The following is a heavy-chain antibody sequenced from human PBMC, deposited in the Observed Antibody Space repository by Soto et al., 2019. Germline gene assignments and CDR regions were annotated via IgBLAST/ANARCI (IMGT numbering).Heavy chain of an antibody. J-gene: IGHJ3*02. Sequence: GGSLRLSCTASGFTFGDYAMSWFRQAPGKGLEWVGFIRSKAYGGTTEYAASVEGRFTISRDDSKSIAYLQMNSLKTEDTAVYYCTREHSYGLHDAFDIWGQGTMVTVSS. D-gene: IGHD5-18*01. CDR1: GFTFGDYA. V-gene: IGHV3-49*03. CDR2: IRSKAYGGTT. CDR3: TREHSYGLHDAFDI.